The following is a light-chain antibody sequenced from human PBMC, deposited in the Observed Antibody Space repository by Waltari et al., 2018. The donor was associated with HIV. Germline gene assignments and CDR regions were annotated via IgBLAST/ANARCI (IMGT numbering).Light chain of an antibody. V-gene: IGLV1-40*01. CDR2: DNT. Sequence: QYVLTQPPSVSGAPGQRVTISCTGNSSNIGAGYDVHWYQQLPGKAPKLLISDNTNRPSGVPDRFSGSKSGTSASLAITGLRAEDEADYYCQSYPASLTVSLIFGGGTRLTVL. CDR1: SSNIGAGYD. J-gene: IGLJ2*01. CDR3: QSYPASLTVSLI.